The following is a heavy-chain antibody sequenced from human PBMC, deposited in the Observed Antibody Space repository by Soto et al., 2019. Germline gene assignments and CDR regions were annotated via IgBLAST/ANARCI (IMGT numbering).Heavy chain of an antibody. CDR1: GYTFTSYD. CDR2: MNPNSGNT. CDR3: ARGVLGYCRSTSCYTIYGMDV. Sequence: ASVKVSCTASGYTFTSYDINWVRQATGQGLEWMGWMNPNSGNTGYAQKFQGRVTMTRNTSISTAYMELSSLRSEDTAVYYCARGVLGYCRSTSCYTIYGMDVWGQGTTVTVYS. V-gene: IGHV1-8*01. J-gene: IGHJ6*02. D-gene: IGHD2-2*02.